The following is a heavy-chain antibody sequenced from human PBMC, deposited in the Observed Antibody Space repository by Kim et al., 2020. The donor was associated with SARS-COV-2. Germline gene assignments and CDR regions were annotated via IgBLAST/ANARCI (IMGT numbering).Heavy chain of an antibody. J-gene: IGHJ4*02. V-gene: IGHV3-7*03. CDR3: ARDLAWLLAHDY. D-gene: IGHD3-3*01. Sequence: YELDSVTGTFTNSRHNAKNSLYLQMNSLRAEDTAVYYCARDLAWLLAHDYWGQGTLVTVSS.